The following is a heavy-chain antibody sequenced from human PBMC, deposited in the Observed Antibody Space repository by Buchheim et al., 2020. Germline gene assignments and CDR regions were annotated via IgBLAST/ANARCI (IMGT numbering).Heavy chain of an antibody. CDR2: IYYSGSA. D-gene: IGHD7-27*01. CDR1: GGSISSSSYS. J-gene: IGHJ4*02. V-gene: IGHV4-39*07. Sequence: QLQLQESGPGLVNPSGTLSLTCSVSGGSISSSSYSWGWIRQPPGKGLEWIGSIYYSGSAFYNPALESRVTILVDRCKSQFSLHLNSVTAADTAMYYCASNWGLYYFDYWGQGTL. CDR3: ASNWGLYYFDY.